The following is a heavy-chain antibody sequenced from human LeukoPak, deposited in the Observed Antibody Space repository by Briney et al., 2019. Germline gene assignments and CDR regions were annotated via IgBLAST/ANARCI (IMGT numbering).Heavy chain of an antibody. CDR1: GYTFISYA. V-gene: IGHV1-3*04. CDR3: TRPVAPRNAFDI. CDR2: INTGNGNT. D-gene: IGHD6-19*01. J-gene: IGHJ3*02. Sequence: RASVKVSCKASGYTFISYAMHWVRQAPGQRLEGMAWINTGNGNTKYSQKFQGRVTMTRDTSASTAYMELSSLRSEDTAVYYCTRPVAPRNAFDIWGQGTMVTVSS.